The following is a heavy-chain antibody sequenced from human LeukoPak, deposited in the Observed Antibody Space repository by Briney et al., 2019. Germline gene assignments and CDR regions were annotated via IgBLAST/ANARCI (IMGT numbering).Heavy chain of an antibody. Sequence: GGSLRLSCAASGFTFSSYSMNWVRHAPGKGLEWVSSISSSSSYIYYADSLKGRFTNSRDNAKNSLYLQMNSLRAEDTAVYYCARMVRGPESYYFDYWGQGTLVTVSS. CDR1: GFTFSSYS. CDR3: ARMVRGPESYYFDY. D-gene: IGHD3-10*01. CDR2: ISSSSSYI. J-gene: IGHJ4*02. V-gene: IGHV3-21*01.